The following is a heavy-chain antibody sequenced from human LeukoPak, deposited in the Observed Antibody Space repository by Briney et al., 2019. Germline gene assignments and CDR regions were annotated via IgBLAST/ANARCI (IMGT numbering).Heavy chain of an antibody. D-gene: IGHD2-21*01. Sequence: PGGSLRLSCAASGFIVRATYMSWVRQAPGKGLEWVSVIYGADKTNYADSVKGRFTISRDDSKNTLSLQMNSLRAGDTAVYYCATTHSYSYFDCWGQGALVTVSS. CDR3: ATTHSYSYFDC. V-gene: IGHV3-53*01. CDR2: IYGADKT. J-gene: IGHJ4*02. CDR1: GFIVRATY.